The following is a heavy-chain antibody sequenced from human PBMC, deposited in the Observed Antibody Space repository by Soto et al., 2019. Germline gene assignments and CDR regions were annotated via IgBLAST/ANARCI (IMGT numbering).Heavy chain of an antibody. D-gene: IGHD3-22*01. CDR1: GYTFTSYA. V-gene: IGHV1-3*01. CDR2: INAGNGNT. J-gene: IGHJ4*02. CDR3: ARGSGYYYWVDY. Sequence: ASVKVSCKASGYTFTSYAMHWVRQAPGQRLEWMGWINAGNGNTKYSQKFQGRVTITRDTSASTAYMELSSLRSEDTAVYYCARGSGYYYWVDYWGQGTLVTVSS.